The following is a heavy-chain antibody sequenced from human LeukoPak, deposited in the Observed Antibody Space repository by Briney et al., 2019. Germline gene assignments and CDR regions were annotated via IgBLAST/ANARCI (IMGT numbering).Heavy chain of an antibody. CDR2: ISSSGSTI. V-gene: IGHV3-48*04. CDR3: AELGITMIGGV. Sequence: GGSLRLSCAASGFIFSSHGMNWVRQAPGKGLEWVSYISSSGSTIYYADSVKGRFTISRDNAKNSLYLQMNSLRAEDTAVYYCAELGITMIGGVWGKGTTITISS. CDR1: GFIFSSHG. J-gene: IGHJ6*04. D-gene: IGHD3-10*02.